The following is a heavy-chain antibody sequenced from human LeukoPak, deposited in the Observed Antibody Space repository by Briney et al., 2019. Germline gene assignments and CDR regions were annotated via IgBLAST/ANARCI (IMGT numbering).Heavy chain of an antibody. CDR3: ASAGDFWSGYAVDY. D-gene: IGHD3-3*01. CDR2: IRYDGRNK. CDR1: GFTFSNYG. Sequence: GGSLRLSCAASGFTFSNYGMHWVRQAPGKGLEWVAFIRYDGRNKYYADSVKGRFTISRDNAKNSLYLQMNSLRAEDTAVYYCASAGDFWSGYAVDYWGQGTLVTVSS. V-gene: IGHV3-30*02. J-gene: IGHJ4*02.